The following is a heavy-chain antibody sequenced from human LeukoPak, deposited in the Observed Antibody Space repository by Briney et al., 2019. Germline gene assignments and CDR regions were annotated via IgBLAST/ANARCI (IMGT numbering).Heavy chain of an antibody. V-gene: IGHV1-24*01. CDR3: ATDLGSVVPEKTYYDSSGYPS. J-gene: IGHJ4*02. CDR1: GYTLTELS. D-gene: IGHD3-22*01. Sequence: ASVKVSCKVSGYTLTELSMHWVRQAPGKGLEWMGGFDPEDGETIYAQKFQGRVTMTEDTSTDTAYMELSSLRSEDTAVYYCATDLGSVVPEKTYYDSSGYPSWGQGTLVTVSS. CDR2: FDPEDGET.